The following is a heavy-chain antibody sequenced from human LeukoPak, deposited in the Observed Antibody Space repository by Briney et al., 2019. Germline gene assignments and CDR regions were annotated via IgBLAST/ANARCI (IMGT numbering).Heavy chain of an antibody. Sequence: GESLKISCNGSGYSFTSYWIGWVRQMRGKGLEWMGIIYPGDSDTRYSPSFQGQVTISADKSISTAYLQWSSLKASDTAMYYCARRPTDSSGWFDPWGQGTLVTVYS. D-gene: IGHD6-19*01. CDR3: ARRPTDSSGWFDP. J-gene: IGHJ5*02. CDR2: IYPGDSDT. V-gene: IGHV5-51*01. CDR1: GYSFTSYW.